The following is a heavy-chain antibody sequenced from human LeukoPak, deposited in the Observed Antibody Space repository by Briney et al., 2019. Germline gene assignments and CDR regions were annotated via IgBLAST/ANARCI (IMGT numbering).Heavy chain of an antibody. J-gene: IGHJ4*02. CDR3: AKSYCGGDCG. Sequence: GGSLRLSCAVSGLPFGSYGMTWVRQAPGKGLEWVSGITGNGVYTYYADSVKGRFTISRDNSKSTLSQQMNSLRAEDTAVYYCAKSYCGGDCGWGPGTLVTVSS. CDR2: ITGNGVYT. V-gene: IGHV3-23*01. CDR1: GLPFGSYG. D-gene: IGHD2-21*02.